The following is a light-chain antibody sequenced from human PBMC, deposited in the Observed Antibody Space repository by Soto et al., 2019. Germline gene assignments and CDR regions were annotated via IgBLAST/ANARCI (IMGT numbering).Light chain of an antibody. CDR1: SSNIGAGYD. V-gene: IGLV1-40*01. J-gene: IGLJ1*01. CDR3: QSYDSSLSGWGV. CDR2: GNS. Sequence: QAVVTQPPSVSGAPGQRVTISCTGSSSNIGAGYDVHWYQQLPGTAPKLLIYGNSNRPSGVPDRFSGSKSGTSASLAITGLQAEDEADYYCQSYDSSLSGWGVFGTGTMLTVL.